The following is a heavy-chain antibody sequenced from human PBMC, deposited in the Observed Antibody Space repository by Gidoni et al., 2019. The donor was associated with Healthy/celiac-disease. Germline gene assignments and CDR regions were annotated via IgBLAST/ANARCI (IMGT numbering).Heavy chain of an antibody. CDR3: ARGMGGSGSSD. CDR1: GGSVSSGSYY. V-gene: IGHV4-61*01. J-gene: IGHJ4*02. Sequence: QVQLQESGPGLVKPSETLSLTCTVSGGSVSSGSYYWSWIRQPPGKGLEWIGYIYYSGSTNYNPSLKSRVTISVDTSKNQFSLKLSSVTAADTAVYYCARGMGGSGSSDWGQGTLVTVSS. D-gene: IGHD3-10*01. CDR2: IYYSGST.